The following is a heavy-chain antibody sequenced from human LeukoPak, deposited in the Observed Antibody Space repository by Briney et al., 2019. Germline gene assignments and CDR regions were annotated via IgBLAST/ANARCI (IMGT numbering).Heavy chain of an antibody. J-gene: IGHJ3*02. CDR2: ISAYNGNT. CDR1: GYTFTSYG. Sequence: GASVKVSYKASGYTFTSYGISWVRQAPGQGLEWMGWISAYNGNTNYAQKLQGRVTMTTDTSTSTAYMELRSLRSDDTAVYYCARANSGSYGVGAFDIWGQGTMVTVSS. CDR3: ARANSGSYGVGAFDI. V-gene: IGHV1-18*01. D-gene: IGHD1-26*01.